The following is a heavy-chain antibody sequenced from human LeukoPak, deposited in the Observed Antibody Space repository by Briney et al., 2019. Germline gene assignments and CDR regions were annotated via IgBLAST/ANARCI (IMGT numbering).Heavy chain of an antibody. V-gene: IGHV3-23*01. D-gene: IGHD2-21*02. CDR1: GFTFSRYA. CDR3: ARYGDSEYCDY. J-gene: IGHJ4*02. Sequence: GGSLRLSCVVSGFTFSRYAMTWVRQAPGKGLEWVSSISAIDGRVHYADSVKGRFTISRDNSRNTQYLQMNSLRVGDTALHYCARYGDSEYCDYWGQGALVTVSS. CDR2: ISAIDGRV.